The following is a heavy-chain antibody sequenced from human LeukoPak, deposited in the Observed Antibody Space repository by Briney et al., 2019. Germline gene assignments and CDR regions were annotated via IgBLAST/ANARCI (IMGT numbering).Heavy chain of an antibody. D-gene: IGHD5-12*01. J-gene: IGHJ4*02. CDR2: IYYSGST. CDR1: GGSISSSSYY. CDR3: AREGHSGYDWYY. Sequence: PSETLSLTCTVSGGSISSSSYYWGWIRQPPGKGLEWIGYIYYSGSTNYNPSLKSRVTISVDTSKNQFSLKLSSVTAADTAVYYCAREGHSGYDWYYWGQGTLVTVSS. V-gene: IGHV4-61*01.